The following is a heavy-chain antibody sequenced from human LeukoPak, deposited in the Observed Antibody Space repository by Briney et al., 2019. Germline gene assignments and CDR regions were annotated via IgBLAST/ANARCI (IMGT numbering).Heavy chain of an antibody. V-gene: IGHV3-7*01. CDR2: IKQDGSEK. CDR1: GFTFSSYW. Sequence: GGSLRLSCAAPGFTFSSYWMSWVRQAPGKGLEWVANIKQDGSEKYYVDSVKGRFTVSRDNSKNTIFLQMDSLTADDTALYYCARDRLEAVTGDDYLDYWGQGTLVTVSS. D-gene: IGHD3-9*01. CDR3: ARDRLEAVTGDDYLDY. J-gene: IGHJ4*02.